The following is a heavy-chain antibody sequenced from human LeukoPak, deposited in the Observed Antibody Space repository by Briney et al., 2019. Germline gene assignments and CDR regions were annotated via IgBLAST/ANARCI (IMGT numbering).Heavy chain of an antibody. CDR1: GYSFTTYW. J-gene: IGHJ4*02. D-gene: IGHD6-13*01. CDR3: ASVYSSTSWDY. V-gene: IGHV5-51*01. Sequence: GESLKISCRASGYSFTTYWIGWVRQMPGKGLEWMGVIFPADSDTRYSPSLHGQVTISVDKSISTAYLQWSSLKASDTAMYYCASVYSSTSWDYWGQGTLVIVSS. CDR2: IFPADSDT.